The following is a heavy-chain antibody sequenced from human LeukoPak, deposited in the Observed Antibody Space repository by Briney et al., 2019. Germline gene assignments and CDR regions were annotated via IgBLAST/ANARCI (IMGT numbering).Heavy chain of an antibody. V-gene: IGHV4-34*01. CDR1: GGSFSGYY. CDR2: INHSGST. J-gene: IGHJ4*02. CDR3: AWLSADY. Sequence: QSSETLSLTCAVYGGSFSGYYWSWIRQPPGKGLEWIGEINHSGSTNYNPSLKSRVTISVDTSKNQFSLKLSSVTAADTAVYYCAWLSADYWGQGTLVTVSS. D-gene: IGHD3-16*02.